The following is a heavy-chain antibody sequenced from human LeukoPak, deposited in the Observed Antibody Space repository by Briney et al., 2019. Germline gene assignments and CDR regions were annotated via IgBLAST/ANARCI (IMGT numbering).Heavy chain of an antibody. D-gene: IGHD6-19*01. CDR1: GFTFSSHA. V-gene: IGHV3-9*01. Sequence: PGGSLRLSCGASGFTFSSHAMSWVRQAPGKGLEWVSGISWNSGSIVYADSVKGRFTISRDNAKNSLYLQMNSLRAEDTALYYCAKDMGSYSSGWYSDFDYWGQGTLVTVSS. CDR3: AKDMGSYSSGWYSDFDY. J-gene: IGHJ4*02. CDR2: ISWNSGSI.